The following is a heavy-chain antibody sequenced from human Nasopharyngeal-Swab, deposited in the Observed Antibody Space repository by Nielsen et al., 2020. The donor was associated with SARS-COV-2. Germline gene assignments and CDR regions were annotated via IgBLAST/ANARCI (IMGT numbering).Heavy chain of an antibody. V-gene: IGHV5-51*01. CDR2: IYPGDSDT. J-gene: IGHJ6*03. CDR1: GYSFTSYW. CDR3: ARQGAVAGYYYYYMGV. Sequence: GASLKISCKGSGYSFTSYWIGWVRQMPGKGLEWMGIIYPGDSDTRYSPSFQGQVTISADKSISTAYLQWSSLKASDTAMYYCARQGAVAGYYYYYMGVWGKGTTVTVSS. D-gene: IGHD6-19*01.